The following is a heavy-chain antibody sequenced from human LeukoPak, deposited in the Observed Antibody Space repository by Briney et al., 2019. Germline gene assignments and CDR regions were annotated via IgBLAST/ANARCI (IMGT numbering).Heavy chain of an antibody. CDR3: AALYITMVRGVPKRFDY. J-gene: IGHJ4*02. CDR2: ISYSGST. V-gene: IGHV4-39*01. CDR1: GGSISSSSYY. D-gene: IGHD3-10*01. Sequence: SETLSLTCTVSGGSISSSSYYWGWIRQPPGKGLEWIGSISYSGSTYYNPSLKSRVTISVDTSKNQFSLKLSSVTAADTAVYYCAALYITMVRGVPKRFDYWGQGTLVTVSS.